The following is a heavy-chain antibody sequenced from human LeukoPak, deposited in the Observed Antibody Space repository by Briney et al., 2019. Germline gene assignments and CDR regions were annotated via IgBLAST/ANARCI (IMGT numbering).Heavy chain of an antibody. V-gene: IGHV3-23*01. CDR1: GFTVSTYA. CDR2: ASRNNRDT. J-gene: IGHJ4*02. Sequence: PGGSLRLSCAASGFTVSTYAMSWVRQAPGKGLEWVSSASRNNRDTYYADSVKGRFTISRDNSKNTLFLQVDSLRAEDTALYYCAKELSRRFDFDSWGRGTLVTVSS. D-gene: IGHD3-16*02. CDR3: AKELSRRFDFDS.